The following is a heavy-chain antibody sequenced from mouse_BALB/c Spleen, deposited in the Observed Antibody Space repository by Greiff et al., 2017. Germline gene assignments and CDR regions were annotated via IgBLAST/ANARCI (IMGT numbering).Heavy chain of an antibody. J-gene: IGHJ3*01. CDR1: GYSFTGYT. CDR2: INPYNGGT. CDR3: ASDELAY. V-gene: IGHV1-18*01. Sequence: VHVKQSGPELVKPGASMKISCKASGYSFTGYTMNWVKQSHGKNREWIGLINPYNGGTIYNQKFKGKATLTVDKSSSTAYMELISLTSEDSAVYYCASDELAYWGQGTLVTVSA.